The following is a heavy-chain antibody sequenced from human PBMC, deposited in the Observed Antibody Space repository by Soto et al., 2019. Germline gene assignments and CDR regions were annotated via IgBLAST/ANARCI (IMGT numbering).Heavy chain of an antibody. V-gene: IGHV1-69*13. CDR1: GCTFSSYA. J-gene: IGHJ4*02. CDR2: IIPIFGTA. Sequence: SVKVSCKASGCTFSSYAISWVRQAPGQGLEWMEGIIPIFGTANYAQKFQGRVTITADESTSTAYMELSSLRSEDTAVYYCARMLVVPAASHIAAAGSDYFDYWGQGTLVTVSS. CDR3: ARMLVVPAASHIAAAGSDYFDY. D-gene: IGHD2-2*01.